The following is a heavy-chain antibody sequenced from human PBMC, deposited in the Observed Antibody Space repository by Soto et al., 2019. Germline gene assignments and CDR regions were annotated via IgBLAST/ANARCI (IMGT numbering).Heavy chain of an antibody. D-gene: IGHD1-26*01. CDR3: TREDHSGSYFVPPYYYYGMDV. J-gene: IGHJ6*02. CDR1: GFTFGDYA. CDR2: IRSKAYGGTT. V-gene: IGHV3-49*03. Sequence: GGSLRLSCTASGFTFGDYAMSWFRQAPGKGLEWVGFIRSKAYGGTTEYAASVKGRFTISRDDSKSIAYLQMNSLKTEDTAVYYCTREDHSGSYFVPPYYYYGMDVWGQGTTVTVSS.